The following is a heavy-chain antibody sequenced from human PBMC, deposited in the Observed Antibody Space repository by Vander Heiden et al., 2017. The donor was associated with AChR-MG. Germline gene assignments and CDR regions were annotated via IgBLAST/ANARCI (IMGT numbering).Heavy chain of an antibody. J-gene: IGHJ4*02. CDR3: TRDLAM. CDR1: GSPSRDPC. Sequence: EVQLVVSGGGLINPGGSLRLSCAASGSPSRDPCLPWLRQAPGRGLEYIGRIRSKTRGGTADHAAPVEGRFTNSRDDSKNTLKLQMDSLKTEDTALDYCTRDLAMWGQGTLVTVSS. CDR2: IRSKTRGGTA. V-gene: IGHV3-15*01.